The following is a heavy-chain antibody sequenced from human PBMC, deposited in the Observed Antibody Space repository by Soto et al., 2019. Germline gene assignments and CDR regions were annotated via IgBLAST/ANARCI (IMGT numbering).Heavy chain of an antibody. J-gene: IGHJ4*02. D-gene: IGHD1-26*01. Sequence: EVQLVESGGGLVQPGGSLRLSCAASGFTLSDHYMDWVRQAPGKGLEWVGRSRNKAKRYTTEYAASVKDRFTISRHDSKNSLYLQMSSLKTEDTAIYYCARGLNSFDSWGQGTLVTVSS. CDR2: SRNKAKRYTT. V-gene: IGHV3-72*01. CDR3: ARGLNSFDS. CDR1: GFTLSDHY.